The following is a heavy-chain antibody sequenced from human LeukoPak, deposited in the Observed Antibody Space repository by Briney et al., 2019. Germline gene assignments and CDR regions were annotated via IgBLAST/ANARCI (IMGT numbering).Heavy chain of an antibody. J-gene: IGHJ5*02. CDR3: ARAVPLNWFDP. Sequence: PSETLSLTCTVSSGSISSSSYYWGWIRQPPGKGLEWIGSIYYSGSTYYNPSLKSRVTISVDTSKNQFSLKLSSVTAADTAVYYCARAVPLNWFDPWGQGTLVTVSS. CDR1: SGSISSSSYY. V-gene: IGHV4-39*01. D-gene: IGHD2-2*01. CDR2: IYYSGST.